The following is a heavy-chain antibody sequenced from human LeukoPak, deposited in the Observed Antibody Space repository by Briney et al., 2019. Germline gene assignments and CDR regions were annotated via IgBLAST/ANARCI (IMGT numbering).Heavy chain of an antibody. V-gene: IGHV4-39*01. Sequence: PSETLSLTCTVSGGSISSSSYYWGWVRQPPGKGLEWIANIYYSGSTYYSPSLRSRVTISVDTSKNQFSLKLTSVTAADTAVYYRARHASVSGNWPRPLDYWGQGSLVTVSS. CDR1: GGSISSSSYY. D-gene: IGHD3-3*01. J-gene: IGHJ4*02. CDR2: IYYSGST. CDR3: ARHASVSGNWPRPLDY.